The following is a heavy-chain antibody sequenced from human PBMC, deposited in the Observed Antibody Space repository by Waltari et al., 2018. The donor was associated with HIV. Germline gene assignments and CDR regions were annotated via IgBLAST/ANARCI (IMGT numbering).Heavy chain of an antibody. CDR3: TRGDYYDSSGYYFDY. CDR1: GFTFGDYA. CDR2: IRSKAYGGTT. D-gene: IGHD3-22*01. V-gene: IGHV3-49*03. J-gene: IGHJ4*02. Sequence: EVQLVESGGGLVQPGRSLRLSCTASGFTFGDYAMSWFRQAPGKGLEWVGFIRSKAYGGTTEYAASVKGRFTISRDDSKSIAYLQMNSLKTEDTAVYYCTRGDYYDSSGYYFDYWGQGTLVTVSS.